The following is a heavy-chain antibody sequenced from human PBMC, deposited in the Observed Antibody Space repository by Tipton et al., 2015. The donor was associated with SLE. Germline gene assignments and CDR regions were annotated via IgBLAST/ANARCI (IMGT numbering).Heavy chain of an antibody. J-gene: IGHJ6*03. CDR3: ARTKQQGYYMDV. Sequence: TLSLTCTVSGGSINSYYWSWIRQPPGKGLEWIGYIYYSGSTNYNPSLKSRVTISVDTSKNQFSLKLSSVTAADTAVYYCARTKQQGYYMDVWGKGTTVTVSS. V-gene: IGHV4-59*07. CDR2: IYYSGST. CDR1: GGSINSYY. D-gene: IGHD6-13*01.